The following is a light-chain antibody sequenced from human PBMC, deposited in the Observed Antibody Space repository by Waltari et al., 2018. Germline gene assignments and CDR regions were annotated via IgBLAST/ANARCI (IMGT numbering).Light chain of an antibody. CDR1: QNINTW. CDR2: KAS. V-gene: IGKV1-5*03. J-gene: IGKJ1*01. CDR3: LQYNGEPRT. Sequence: DIQMTQSPSTRSASVGDRVTITCRASQNINTWLAWHQQKPGKAPKLLIYKASSLESGVPSRFSGSGSGTEFTLTISSLQPDDFATYYCLQYNGEPRTFGQGTKVEVK.